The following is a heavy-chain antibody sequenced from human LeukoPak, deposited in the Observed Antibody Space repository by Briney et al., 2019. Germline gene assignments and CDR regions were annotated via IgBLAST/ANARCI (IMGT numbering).Heavy chain of an antibody. J-gene: IGHJ4*02. V-gene: IGHV1-2*02. CDR1: GYTFTAYY. CDR2: INPNSGGT. CDR3: ASRAPFDY. Sequence: ASVKVSCKASGYTFTAYYMHWVRQAPGQGLEWMGWINPNSGGTNYAQNFQGRVTMTRNTSISTAYMELSSLRSDDTAVYYCASRAPFDYWGQGTLVTVSS.